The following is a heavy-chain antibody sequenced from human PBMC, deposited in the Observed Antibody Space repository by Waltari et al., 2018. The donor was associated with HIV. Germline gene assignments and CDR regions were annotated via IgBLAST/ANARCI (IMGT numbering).Heavy chain of an antibody. D-gene: IGHD1-26*01. J-gene: IGHJ4*02. Sequence: QVQLQESGPGLVKPSETLSLTCTVSGYSISRDYYWGWIRQPPGKGLEWIGNIYHTGSIYYNPSLKSRVTISVDTSKNQFSLKLSSVTAADTAVYYCARGVGATVHYWGQGTLVTVSS. CDR2: IYHTGSI. V-gene: IGHV4-38-2*02. CDR3: ARGVGATVHY. CDR1: GYSISRDYY.